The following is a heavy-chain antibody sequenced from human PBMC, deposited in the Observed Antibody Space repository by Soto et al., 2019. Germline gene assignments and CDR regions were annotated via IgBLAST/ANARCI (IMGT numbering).Heavy chain of an antibody. CDR1: GFTLSDHY. D-gene: IGHD4-17*01. CDR2: SRDKAQGYST. CDR3: AKDVDYGGNPNYLDY. Sequence: PGGSLRLSCAGSGFTLSDHYIDWVRQAPGKGLEWVGRSRDKAQGYSTAYAASVKGRFTTSRDESKNTLYLQMNSLRAEDTAVYYCAKDVDYGGNPNYLDYWGQGTLVTVSS. V-gene: IGHV3-72*01. J-gene: IGHJ4*02.